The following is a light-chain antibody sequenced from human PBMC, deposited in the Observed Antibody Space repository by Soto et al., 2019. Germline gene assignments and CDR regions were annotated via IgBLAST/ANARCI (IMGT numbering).Light chain of an antibody. V-gene: IGKV3-20*01. J-gene: IGKJ2*01. CDR2: GTS. CDR3: QQYGNSPYT. Sequence: EIVLTQSPGTLSLTPGERATLSCRASQSVSSSYLVWYQQKPGQAPRLLIYGTSSRATAIPDRFSGSGSGTHFTLTISRLEPEDFAVYYCQQYGNSPYTFGQGTKLEIK. CDR1: QSVSSSY.